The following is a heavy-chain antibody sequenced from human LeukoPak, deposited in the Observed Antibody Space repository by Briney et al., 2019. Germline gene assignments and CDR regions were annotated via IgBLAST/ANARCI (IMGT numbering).Heavy chain of an antibody. CDR3: ARAYSSSWYWNWFDP. V-gene: IGHV4-38-2*02. D-gene: IGHD6-13*01. J-gene: IGHJ5*02. CDR1: GYSISSGYY. Sequence: PSETLSLTCTVSGYSISSGYYWGWIRQAPGKGLEWIGSIYNSGGTYYNPSLKSRVTISVDMSKNQFSLKMSSVTAADTAVYYCARAYSSSWYWNWFDPWGQGTLVTVSS. CDR2: IYNSGGT.